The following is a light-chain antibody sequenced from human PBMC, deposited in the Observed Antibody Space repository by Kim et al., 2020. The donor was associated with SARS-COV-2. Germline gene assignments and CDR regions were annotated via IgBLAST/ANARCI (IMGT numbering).Light chain of an antibody. CDR3: QQRNSWPPAVT. V-gene: IGKV3-11*01. Sequence: PGERAPLSCRASQNIDTYLASYQQRPGQAPRLLVYDASNRATGVPDRFSGSGSGTDFTLTISSLEPEDFSIYYCQQRNSWPPAVTFGGGTKVDIK. CDR2: DAS. J-gene: IGKJ4*01. CDR1: QNIDTY.